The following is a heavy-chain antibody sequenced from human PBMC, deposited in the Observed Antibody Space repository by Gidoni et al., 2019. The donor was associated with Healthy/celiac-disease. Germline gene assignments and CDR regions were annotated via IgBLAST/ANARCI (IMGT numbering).Heavy chain of an antibody. D-gene: IGHD3-3*01. Sequence: EVQLVESGGGLVQPGRSLRLSCAASGFTFDDYAMPWVRQAPGKGLEWVSGISWNSGSIGYADSVKGRFTISRDNAKNSLYLQMNSLRAEDTALYYCAKDTITIFGVVPYGMDVWGQGTTVTVSS. V-gene: IGHV3-9*01. CDR3: AKDTITIFGVVPYGMDV. J-gene: IGHJ6*02. CDR1: GFTFDDYA. CDR2: ISWNSGSI.